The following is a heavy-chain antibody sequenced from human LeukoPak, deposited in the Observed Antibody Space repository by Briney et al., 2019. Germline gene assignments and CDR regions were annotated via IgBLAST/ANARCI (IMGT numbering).Heavy chain of an antibody. CDR2: INHSGST. V-gene: IGHV4-34*01. J-gene: IGHJ5*02. D-gene: IGHD3-16*02. CDR3: ARAYRSRAPWFDP. Sequence: SETLSLTCAVYGGSFSGYYWSWIRQPPGKGLEWTGEINHSGSTNYNPSLKSRVTISVDTSKNQFSLKLSSVTAADTAVYYCARAYRSRAPWFDPWGQGTLVTVSS. CDR1: GGSFSGYY.